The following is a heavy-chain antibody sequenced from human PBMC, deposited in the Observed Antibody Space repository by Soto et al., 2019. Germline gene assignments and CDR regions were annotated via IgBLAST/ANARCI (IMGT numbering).Heavy chain of an antibody. CDR3: ASCIAARFDFDY. CDR2: ITPIFGTA. D-gene: IGHD6-6*01. J-gene: IGHJ4*02. CDR1: GGTFSSYA. V-gene: IGHV1-69*13. Sequence: SVKVSCKASGGTFSSYAISWVRQAPGQGLEWMGGITPIFGTANYAQKFQGRVTITADESTSTAYMELSSLRSEDTAVYYCASCIAARFDFDYWGQGTLVTVSS.